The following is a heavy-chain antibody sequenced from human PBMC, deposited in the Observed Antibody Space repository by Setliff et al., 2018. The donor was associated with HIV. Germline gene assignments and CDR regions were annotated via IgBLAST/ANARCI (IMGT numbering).Heavy chain of an antibody. D-gene: IGHD5-18*01. J-gene: IGHJ4*02. Sequence: GGSLRLSCVASGFTFSNMNWVRQAPGKGLEWVSYISSSSSTIFYADSVKGRFTVYRDNAKNSLYLQMNSLRDEDTAVYYCARVAAYGYLSHYFDYWGQGTLVTVSS. V-gene: IGHV3-48*02. CDR2: ISSSSSTI. CDR1: GFTFSN. CDR3: ARVAAYGYLSHYFDY.